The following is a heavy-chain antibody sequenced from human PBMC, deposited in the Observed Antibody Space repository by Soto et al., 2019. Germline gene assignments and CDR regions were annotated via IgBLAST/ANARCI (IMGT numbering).Heavy chain of an antibody. J-gene: IGHJ5*02. V-gene: IGHV4-59*01. CDR3: ARRKYSGSYYFGWFDP. CDR1: GGSISSYY. CDR2: IYYSGST. D-gene: IGHD1-26*01. Sequence: SETLSLTCTVSGGSISSYYWSWIRQPPGKGLEWIGYIYYSGSTNYNPSLKSRVTISVDTSKNQFSLKLSSVTAADTAVYYCARRKYSGSYYFGWFDPWGQGTLVTVS.